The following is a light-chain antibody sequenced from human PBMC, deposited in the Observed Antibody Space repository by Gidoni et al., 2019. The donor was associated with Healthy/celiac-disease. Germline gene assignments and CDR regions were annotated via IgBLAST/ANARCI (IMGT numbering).Light chain of an antibody. CDR3: QAWDSSTAV. J-gene: IGLJ1*01. CDR2: QDS. CDR1: KLGDKN. V-gene: IGLV3-1*01. Sequence: YELTQQHSVSVSPGQTATITCSGDKLGDKNAYWYQQKPGQSPVLVIYQDSRRPSGIPERFSGSTSGNTATLTISGTQAMDEADYYCQAWDSSTAVFGTGTKVTVL.